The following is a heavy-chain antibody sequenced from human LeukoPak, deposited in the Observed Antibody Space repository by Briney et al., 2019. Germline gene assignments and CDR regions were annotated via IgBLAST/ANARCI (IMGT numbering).Heavy chain of an antibody. D-gene: IGHD3-22*01. CDR1: GFTFSSYS. J-gene: IGHJ4*02. V-gene: IGHV3-21*01. Sequence: GGSLRLSCVASGFTFSSYSMNWVRQAPGKGLEWVSSISSSSSYIYYADSVKGRFTISRDNAKNSLYLQMNSLRAEDTAVYYCARDRSPFYYYDSSGYSKFDYWGQGTLVTVSS. CDR3: ARDRSPFYYYDSSGYSKFDY. CDR2: ISSSSSYI.